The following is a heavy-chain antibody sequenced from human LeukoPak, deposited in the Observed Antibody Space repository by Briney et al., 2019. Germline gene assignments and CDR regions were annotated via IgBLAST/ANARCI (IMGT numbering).Heavy chain of an antibody. D-gene: IGHD3-3*01. CDR2: ISGEGGST. CDR3: AKGIFWSGYYGLAY. J-gene: IGHJ4*02. V-gene: IGHV3-43*02. Sequence: PGGSLRLSCAASGVTFGDYAMHWVRQVPGKGLEWVSLISGEGGSTYYADTVKGRFTISRDNSKTSLYLQMNPLRTEHTTLYYCAKGIFWSGYYGLAYWGQGTLVTVSS. CDR1: GVTFGDYA.